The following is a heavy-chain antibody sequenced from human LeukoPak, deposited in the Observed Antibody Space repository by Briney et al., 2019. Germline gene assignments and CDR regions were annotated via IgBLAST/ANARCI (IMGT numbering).Heavy chain of an antibody. CDR2: IYPGDSDT. V-gene: IGHV5-51*01. CDR3: ARQITMVRGVTGYYYMDV. D-gene: IGHD3-10*01. Sequence: GESLKISCKGSGYSFTSYWIGWVRRMPGKGLEWMGIIYPGDSDTRYSPSFQGQVTISADKSISTAYLQWSSLKASDTAMYYCARQITMVRGVTGYYYMDVWGKGTTVTISS. CDR1: GYSFTSYW. J-gene: IGHJ6*03.